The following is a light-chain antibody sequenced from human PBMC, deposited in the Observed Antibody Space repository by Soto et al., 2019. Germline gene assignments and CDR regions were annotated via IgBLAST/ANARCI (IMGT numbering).Light chain of an antibody. Sequence: QAVGTQPRCVTGSLAESATIFCTGTSSDVGSYNRVSWYQQPPGTAPKLMIYEVSNRPSGVPDRFSGSKSGNTASLTISGLQAQDEADYYCSLYTSSSTVVFGGGTKVTVL. CDR2: EVS. V-gene: IGLV2-18*01. CDR1: SSDVGSYNR. CDR3: SLYTSSSTVV. J-gene: IGLJ2*01.